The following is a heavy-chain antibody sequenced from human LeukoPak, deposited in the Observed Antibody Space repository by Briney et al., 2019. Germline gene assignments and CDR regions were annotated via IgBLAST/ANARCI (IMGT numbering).Heavy chain of an antibody. J-gene: IGHJ2*01. CDR2: IHPIFGTA. CDR1: GGTFRSYA. D-gene: IGHD3-22*01. Sequence: ASVKVSCQASGGTFRSYAISWVRQPPGQGLEWMGGIHPIFGTAHYAQKFQGRVTITADESTSTAYIELSSLRSEDSAVYYCARRVSRSYYDSSGYGGWYFDLWGRGTLVTVSS. CDR3: ARRVSRSYYDSSGYGGWYFDL. V-gene: IGHV1-69*01.